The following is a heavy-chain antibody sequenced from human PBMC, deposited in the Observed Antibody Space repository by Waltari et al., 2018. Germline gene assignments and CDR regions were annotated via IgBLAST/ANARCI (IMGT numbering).Heavy chain of an antibody. V-gene: IGHV3-21*01. CDR2: ISSSSIYI. CDR1: GFTFSSYS. Sequence: EVQLVESGGGLVKPGGSLRLSCAASGFTFSSYSMNWVRQAPGKGLEWVSSISSSSIYIYYADSVKGRFTISRDNAKNSLYLQMNSLRAEDTAVYYCARIYSYGPWGNYYYMDVWGKGTTVTISS. D-gene: IGHD5-18*01. J-gene: IGHJ6*03. CDR3: ARIYSYGPWGNYYYMDV.